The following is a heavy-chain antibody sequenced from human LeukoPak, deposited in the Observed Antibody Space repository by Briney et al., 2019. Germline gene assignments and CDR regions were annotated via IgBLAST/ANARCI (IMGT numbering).Heavy chain of an antibody. J-gene: IGHJ4*02. CDR2: IFYSGTT. CDR3: ARLRRSRLAEFDY. CDR1: GGSIRSNSYY. Sequence: SETLSLTCIVSGGSIRSNSYYWGWIRQPPGKGLEWIGSIFYSGTTYYNPSLKSRVTISVDTSKNQFSLKLSSLTAADTAVYYCARLRRSRLAEFDYWGQGTLVTVSS. V-gene: IGHV4-39*01. D-gene: IGHD3-3*02.